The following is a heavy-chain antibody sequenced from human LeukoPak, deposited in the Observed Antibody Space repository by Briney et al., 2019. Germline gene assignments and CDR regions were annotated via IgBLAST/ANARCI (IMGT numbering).Heavy chain of an antibody. CDR1: GGTFSSYA. D-gene: IGHD3-9*01. Sequence: SVKVSCKASGGTFSSYAISWVREAPGQGLEWMGGIIPIFGTANYAQKFQGRVTITADESTSTAYMELSSLRSEDTAVYYCARVGVSYDILTGYFDYWGQGTLVTVSS. J-gene: IGHJ4*02. V-gene: IGHV1-69*01. CDR2: IIPIFGTA. CDR3: ARVGVSYDILTGYFDY.